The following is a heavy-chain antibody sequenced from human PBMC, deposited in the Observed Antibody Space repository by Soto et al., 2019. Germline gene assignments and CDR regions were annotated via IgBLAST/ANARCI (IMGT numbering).Heavy chain of an antibody. CDR3: ARGRGGTAMDTTYYFDY. V-gene: IGHV1-46*01. J-gene: IGHJ4*02. CDR2: INPSGGST. CDR1: GYTFTSYY. D-gene: IGHD5-18*01. Sequence: ASVKVSCKASGYTFTSYYMHWVRQAPGQGLEWMGIINPSGGSTSYAQKFQGRVTMTRDTSTSTVYMELSSLRSEDTAVYYCARGRGGTAMDTTYYFDYWGQGTLVTVSS.